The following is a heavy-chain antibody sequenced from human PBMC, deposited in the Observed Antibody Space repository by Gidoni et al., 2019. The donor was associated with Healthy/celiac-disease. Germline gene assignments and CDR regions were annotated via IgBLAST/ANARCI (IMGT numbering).Heavy chain of an antibody. Sequence: QVQRVQSGDEVKKPGSSVKVYCKASGGPFSSYAISWVRQAPGQGLEWMGGIIPIFGTTNYAQKFQGRVTITADESTSTAYMELSSLRSEDTAVYYCARAVGYSGSYYYYWGQGTLVTVSS. J-gene: IGHJ4*02. CDR3: ARAVGYSGSYYYY. CDR1: GGPFSSYA. D-gene: IGHD1-26*01. V-gene: IGHV1-69*01. CDR2: IIPIFGTT.